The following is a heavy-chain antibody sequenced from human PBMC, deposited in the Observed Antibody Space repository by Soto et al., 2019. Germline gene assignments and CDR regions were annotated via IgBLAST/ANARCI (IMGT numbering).Heavy chain of an antibody. V-gene: IGHV3-23*01. Sequence: VQLLESGGSLVQPGGSLTLSCEASGFTFGKYAMSWVRQAPGRGLEWVADISGSAGATYHADSVRGRFAISRDNSXHXXYRRMRSLTVDDSATYFCAKAPYEPLLWFGEGPDSWGQGTLVTVSP. CDR1: GFTFGKYA. CDR3: AKAPYEPLLWFGEGPDS. CDR2: ISGSAGAT. J-gene: IGHJ4*02. D-gene: IGHD3-10*01.